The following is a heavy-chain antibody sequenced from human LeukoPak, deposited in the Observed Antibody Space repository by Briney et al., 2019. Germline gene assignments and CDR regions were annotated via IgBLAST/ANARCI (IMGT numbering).Heavy chain of an antibody. D-gene: IGHD6-13*01. CDR3: ARDLGLAAAGTDDY. CDR1: GGTFSSYA. CDR2: IIPIFGTA. Sequence: SVKASCKASGGTFSSYAISWVRQAPGQGLEWMGGIIPIFGTANYAQKFQGKVTITTDESTSTAYMELSSLRSEDTAVYYCARDLGLAAAGTDDYWGQGTLVTVSS. J-gene: IGHJ4*02. V-gene: IGHV1-69*05.